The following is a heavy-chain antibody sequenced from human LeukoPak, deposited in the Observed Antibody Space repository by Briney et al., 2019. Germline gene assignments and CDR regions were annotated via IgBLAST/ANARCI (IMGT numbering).Heavy chain of an antibody. CDR2: ISWDGDRT. CDR3: AKGKRVGALSTGLDH. CDR1: GFTFYDYT. Sequence: GGSLRLSCAASGFTFYDYTMNWVRQAPGKGLEWVSLISWDGDRTYYADSVKGRFSISRDNSKNSLYLQMNSLRGEDSALYYCAKGKRVGALSTGLDHWGQGTLVTVSS. V-gene: IGHV3-43*01. J-gene: IGHJ4*02. D-gene: IGHD1-26*01.